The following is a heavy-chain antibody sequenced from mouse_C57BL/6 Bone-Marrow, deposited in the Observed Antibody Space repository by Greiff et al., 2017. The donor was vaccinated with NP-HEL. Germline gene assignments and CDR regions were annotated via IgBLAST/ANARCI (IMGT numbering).Heavy chain of an antibody. Sequence: QVQLQQPGAELVKPGASVKLSCKASGYTFTSYWMHWVKQRPGQGLEWIGMIHPNSGSTNYNEKFTSKATLTVDKSSSTAYMQLSSLTSEDSAVYYCVREGPYYYAMDYWGQGTSVTVSS. D-gene: IGHD3-3*01. J-gene: IGHJ4*01. CDR2: IHPNSGST. V-gene: IGHV1-64*01. CDR1: GYTFTSYW. CDR3: VREGPYYYAMDY.